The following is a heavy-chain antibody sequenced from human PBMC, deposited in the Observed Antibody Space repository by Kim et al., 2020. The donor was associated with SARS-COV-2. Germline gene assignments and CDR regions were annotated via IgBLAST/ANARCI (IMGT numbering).Heavy chain of an antibody. D-gene: IGHD3-9*01. CDR3: AKTSYYDILTGRIDY. CDR2: ISGSGGST. CDR1: GFTFSSYA. Sequence: GGSLRLSCAASGFTFSSYAMSWVRQAPGKGLEWVSAISGSGGSTYYADSVKGRFTISRDNSKNTLYLQMNSLRADDTAVYYCAKTSYYDILTGRIDYWGQGTLVTVSS. V-gene: IGHV3-23*01. J-gene: IGHJ4*02.